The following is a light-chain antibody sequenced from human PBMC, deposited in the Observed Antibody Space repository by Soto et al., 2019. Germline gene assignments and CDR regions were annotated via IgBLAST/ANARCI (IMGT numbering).Light chain of an antibody. CDR2: EVS. J-gene: IGLJ2*01. CDR3: SSYTSSSTVV. V-gene: IGLV2-18*02. Sequence: QSVLTQPPSVSGSPGQSVTISCTGTSSDVGSYNRVSWYHQPPGTAPKLMIYEVSKRPSGVPDRFSGSKSGNTASLTISGLQAEDEADYYCSSYTSSSTVVFGGGTKLTVL. CDR1: SSDVGSYNR.